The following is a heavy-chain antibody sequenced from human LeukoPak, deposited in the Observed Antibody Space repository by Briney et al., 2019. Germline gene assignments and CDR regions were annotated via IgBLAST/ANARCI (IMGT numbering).Heavy chain of an antibody. J-gene: IGHJ4*02. CDR1: GFTFSSYE. CDR3: ARCPRWAHFDY. Sequence: GGSLRLSCAGSGFTFSSYEMNWVRQAPGKGLEWVSYISSSGRAIYYADSVKGRFTVSRDNAKNSLYLQMNSLRAEDTVVYYCARCPRWAHFDYWGQGTLVTVSS. D-gene: IGHD4-23*01. CDR2: ISSSGRAI. V-gene: IGHV3-48*03.